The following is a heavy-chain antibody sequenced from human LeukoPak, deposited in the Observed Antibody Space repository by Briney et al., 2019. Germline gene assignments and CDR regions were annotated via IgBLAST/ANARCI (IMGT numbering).Heavy chain of an antibody. CDR2: TYYDGSNQ. D-gene: IGHD3-10*01. CDR3: ARDGSGNFGY. V-gene: IGHV3-33*01. Sequence: GGSLRLSGAASGFNFSNYGMHWVRQAPGKGLEWVAITYYDGSNQYYADSVKGRFTISRDNSKTILYLQMNSLRAEDTAVYYCARDGSGNFGYWGQGILVTVSS. J-gene: IGHJ4*02. CDR1: GFNFSNYG.